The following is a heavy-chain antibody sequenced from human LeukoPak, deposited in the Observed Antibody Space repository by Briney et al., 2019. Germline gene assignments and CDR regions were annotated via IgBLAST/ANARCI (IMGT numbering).Heavy chain of an antibody. CDR3: AKERDGHKDGFDY. V-gene: IGHV3-43*01. J-gene: IGHJ4*02. D-gene: IGHD5-24*01. Sequence: GGSLRLSCAASGFTFDRYTMHWVRQAPGKGLEWVSFVTRQGSTTNYADSVRGRFTISRDNSKNSLFLQMNTLKTEDTALYYCAKERDGHKDGFDYWGQGTLVTVSS. CDR1: GFTFDRYT. CDR2: VTRQGSTT.